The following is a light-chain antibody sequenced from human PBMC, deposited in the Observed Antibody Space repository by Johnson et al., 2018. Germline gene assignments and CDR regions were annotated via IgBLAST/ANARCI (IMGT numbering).Light chain of an antibody. Sequence: QSVLTQPPSVSAAPGQKVTISCSGSSSNIGNNYVSWYQQLPGTAPKLLIYENNKRPPGIPDRFSSSKSGTSATLGITGLQTGDEADYYCGTWDSSLSAGNVFGTGTKVTVL. CDR3: GTWDSSLSAGNV. V-gene: IGLV1-51*02. CDR1: SSNIGNNY. CDR2: ENN. J-gene: IGLJ1*01.